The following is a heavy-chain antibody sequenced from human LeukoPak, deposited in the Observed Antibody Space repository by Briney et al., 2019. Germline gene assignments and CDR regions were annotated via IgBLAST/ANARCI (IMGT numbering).Heavy chain of an antibody. CDR1: GYTFTDYY. J-gene: IGHJ4*02. CDR3: ARDWQGYAHDFDY. Sequence: ASVKVSFKASGYTFTDYYIHWVRQAPGQGLEWMGWINPITGSTIYARRFQGRVTMTRDTSINTSYMDLSRLRTDDTAVYYCARDWQGYAHDFDYWGQGTLVTVSS. V-gene: IGHV1-2*02. CDR2: INPITGST. D-gene: IGHD3-16*01.